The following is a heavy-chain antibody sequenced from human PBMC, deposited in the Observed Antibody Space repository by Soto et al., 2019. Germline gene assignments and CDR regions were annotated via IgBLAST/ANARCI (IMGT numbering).Heavy chain of an antibody. J-gene: IGHJ4*02. CDR3: AGETDILTGSVIAC. Sequence: QVQLVQSGAEVQKPGASVRVSCKASGYIFTNSYLHWVRQAPGQGLEWMGIIKPSEGRTNYAQNFPGRDPRTHDTCTSAAYMQLSSLRSEDTAVYYCAGETDILTGSVIACWGQGPLVIVSS. D-gene: IGHD3-9*01. CDR2: IKPSEGRT. CDR1: GYIFTNSY. V-gene: IGHV1-46*01.